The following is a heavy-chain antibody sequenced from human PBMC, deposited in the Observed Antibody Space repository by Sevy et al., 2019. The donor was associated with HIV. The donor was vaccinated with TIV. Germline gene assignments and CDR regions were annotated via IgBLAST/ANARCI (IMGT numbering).Heavy chain of an antibody. CDR2: ISGSGGST. D-gene: IGHD3-10*01. CDR1: GFTFSSYA. V-gene: IGHV3-23*01. CDR3: AKGGGYYGSGSYFNYYYGMDV. J-gene: IGHJ6*02. Sequence: GGSLRLSCAASGFTFSSYAMSWVRQAPGKGLEWVSAISGSGGSTYYADSVKGRFTISGDNSKNTLYLQMNSLRAEDTAVYYCAKGGGYYGSGSYFNYYYGMDVWGQGTTVTVSS.